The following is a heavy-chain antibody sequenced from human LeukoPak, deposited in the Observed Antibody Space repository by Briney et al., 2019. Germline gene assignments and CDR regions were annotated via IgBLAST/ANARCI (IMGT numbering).Heavy chain of an antibody. CDR1: GFTLNKYW. CDR3: ARDAHTTTSNWLDP. J-gene: IGHJ5*02. CDR2: ITGDGNDI. Sequence: GGSLRLSCEASGFTLNKYWMHWVRQAPGKGLVWVSRITGDGNDIVYADSVKGRFTVSRDDAKNTLFLQMNSLRVEDTAIYYCARDAHTTTSNWLDPWGQGTLVTVSS. D-gene: IGHD4-17*01. V-gene: IGHV3-74*01.